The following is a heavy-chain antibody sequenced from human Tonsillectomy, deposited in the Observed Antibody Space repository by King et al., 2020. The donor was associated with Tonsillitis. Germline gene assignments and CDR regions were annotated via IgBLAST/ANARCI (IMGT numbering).Heavy chain of an antibody. CDR2: ISYDGSNK. V-gene: IGHV3-33*05. D-gene: IGHD5-24*01. Sequence: VQLVESGGGVVQPGRSLRLSCAASGFTFSSYDMYWVRQAPGKGLEWVAVISYDGSNKYYADSVTGRFTISRDNSKNKVYLQMNSLRAEDTAVYYCASDRDGYIFDYWGQGILVTVSS. J-gene: IGHJ4*02. CDR3: ASDRDGYIFDY. CDR1: GFTFSSYD.